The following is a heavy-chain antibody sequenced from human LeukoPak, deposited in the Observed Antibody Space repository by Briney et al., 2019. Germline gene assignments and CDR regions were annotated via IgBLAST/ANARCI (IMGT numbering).Heavy chain of an antibody. Sequence: GGSLRLSCAASGFTFSSYGMHWVRQAPGKGLEWVAVISYDGSNKYYADSVKGRFTISRDNSKNTLYLQMNSLRAEDTAVYYCAREDYGPDYWGQGTLVTVSS. J-gene: IGHJ4*02. CDR1: GFTFSSYG. D-gene: IGHD3-16*01. V-gene: IGHV3-30*03. CDR3: AREDYGPDY. CDR2: ISYDGSNK.